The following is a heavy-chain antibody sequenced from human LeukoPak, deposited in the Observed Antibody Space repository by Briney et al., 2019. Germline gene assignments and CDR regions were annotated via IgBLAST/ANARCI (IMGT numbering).Heavy chain of an antibody. V-gene: IGHV3-30-3*01. CDR3: AREQSPNWGREYYFDY. Sequence: PGGSLRLSCAASGFTFSSYAMHWVRQAPGKGLEWVAVISYDGSNKYYADSVKGRFTISRDNSKSTLYLQMNSLRAEDTAVYYCAREQSPNWGREYYFDYWGQGTLVTVSS. CDR2: ISYDGSNK. CDR1: GFTFSSYA. J-gene: IGHJ4*02. D-gene: IGHD7-27*01.